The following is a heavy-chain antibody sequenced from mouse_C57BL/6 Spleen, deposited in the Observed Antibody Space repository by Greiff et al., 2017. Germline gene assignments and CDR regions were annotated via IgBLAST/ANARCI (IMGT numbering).Heavy chain of an antibody. CDR1: GFSLTSYA. CDR3: AGYDGYYEGFAY. CDR2: IWTGGGT. V-gene: IGHV2-9-1*01. D-gene: IGHD2-3*01. Sequence: VMLVESGPGLVAPSQSLSITCTVSGFSLTSYAISWVRQPPGKGLEWLGVIWTGGGTNYNSAFKSILSISKDNSKSQVFLKMNSLQTDDTARYYCAGYDGYYEGFAYWGQGTLVTVSA. J-gene: IGHJ3*01.